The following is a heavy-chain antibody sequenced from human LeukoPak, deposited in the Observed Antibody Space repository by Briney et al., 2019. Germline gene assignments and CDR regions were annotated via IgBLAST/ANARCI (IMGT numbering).Heavy chain of an antibody. Sequence: SVKVSCKASGGTFSSYAISWVRQAPGQGLEWMEGIIPIFGTANYAQKFQGRVTITADESTSTAYMELSSLRSEDTAVYYCARVLSTAPTFDYWGQGTLVTVSS. J-gene: IGHJ4*02. CDR2: IIPIFGTA. D-gene: IGHD4-17*01. V-gene: IGHV1-69*13. CDR3: ARVLSTAPTFDY. CDR1: GGTFSSYA.